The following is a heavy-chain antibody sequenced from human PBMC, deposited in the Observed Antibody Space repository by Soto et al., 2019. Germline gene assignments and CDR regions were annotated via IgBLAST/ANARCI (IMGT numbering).Heavy chain of an antibody. J-gene: IGHJ5*02. CDR2: IGGSGGGST. V-gene: IGHV3-23*01. Sequence: PGGSLRLSCAASGFTFSTYAMSWVRQPPGKGLQWVSTIGGSGGGSTYYADSVKGRFTISRDNSKNTLYLQMNSLRAEDTAVYYCAKDHQRDQNMDNNWFDPWGQGTLVTVSS. D-gene: IGHD2-2*01. CDR3: AKDHQRDQNMDNNWFDP. CDR1: GFTFSTYA.